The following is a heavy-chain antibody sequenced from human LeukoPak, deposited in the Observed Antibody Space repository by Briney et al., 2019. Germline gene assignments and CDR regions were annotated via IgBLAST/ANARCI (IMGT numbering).Heavy chain of an antibody. CDR3: ATGLVDIVATTPRY. CDR1: GYSFTSYW. Sequence: GESMKISCKGSGYSFTSYWIGWMRQMPGKGLEWMGTNYPGDSDTRYSPSFQGQVTISADKSISIAYLQWSSLKASDTAMYYCATGLVDIVATTPRYWGQGTLVTVSS. D-gene: IGHD5-12*01. CDR2: NYPGDSDT. J-gene: IGHJ4*02. V-gene: IGHV5-51*01.